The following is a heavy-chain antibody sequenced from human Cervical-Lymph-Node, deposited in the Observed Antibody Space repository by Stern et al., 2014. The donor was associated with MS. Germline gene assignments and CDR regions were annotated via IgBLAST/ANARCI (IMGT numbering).Heavy chain of an antibody. CDR3: ACGPNSFDY. J-gene: IGHJ4*02. V-gene: IGHV3-30*04. Sequence: VQLLESGGGVVQPGRSLRLSCAASGFTFSSSAMHWVRQAPGKGLEWVAVISGDGSEKYYADSVKGRFTISRDNSKNTLYLQINSLRAEDTAVYYCACGPNSFDYWGQGTLVTVSS. CDR1: GFTFSSSA. CDR2: ISGDGSEK.